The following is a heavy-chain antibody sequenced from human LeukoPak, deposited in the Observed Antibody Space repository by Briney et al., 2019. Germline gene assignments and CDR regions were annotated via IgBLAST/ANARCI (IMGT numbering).Heavy chain of an antibody. Sequence: GGSLRLSCAASGFTFSSYAMSWVRQAPGKGLEWVSAISGSGGSTYYADSVRGRFTISRDNSKNTLYLQMNSLRAEDTAVYYCAKEEIRAVTGYYFDYWGQGTLVTVSS. V-gene: IGHV3-23*01. D-gene: IGHD3-9*01. J-gene: IGHJ4*02. CDR3: AKEEIRAVTGYYFDY. CDR2: ISGSGGST. CDR1: GFTFSSYA.